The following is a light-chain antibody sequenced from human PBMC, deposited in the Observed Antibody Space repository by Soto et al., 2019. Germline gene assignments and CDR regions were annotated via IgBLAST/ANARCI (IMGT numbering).Light chain of an antibody. CDR1: QSISSW. CDR3: QQYNSYSTWT. CDR2: DAS. J-gene: IGKJ1*01. Sequence: DITLTQSPSTLSASLGDRVTITCRASQSISSWLAWYQQKPGKAPKLLIYDASSLESGVPSRFSGSGSGTEFTLTISSLQPDDFATYYCQQYNSYSTWTFGQGTKVDIK. V-gene: IGKV1-5*01.